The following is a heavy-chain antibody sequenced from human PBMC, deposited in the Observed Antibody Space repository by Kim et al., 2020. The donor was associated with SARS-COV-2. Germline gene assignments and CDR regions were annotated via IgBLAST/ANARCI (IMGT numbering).Heavy chain of an antibody. V-gene: IGHV4-38-2*02. CDR1: GYSISSGYY. CDR3: ARAGGGITMVRGVVYFDY. Sequence: SETLSLTCTVSGYSISSGYYWGWIRQPPGKGLEWIGSIYHSGSTYYNPSLKSRVTISVDTSKNQFSLKLSSVTAADTAVYYCARAGGGITMVRGVVYFDYWGQGTLVTVSS. J-gene: IGHJ4*02. D-gene: IGHD3-10*01. CDR2: IYHSGST.